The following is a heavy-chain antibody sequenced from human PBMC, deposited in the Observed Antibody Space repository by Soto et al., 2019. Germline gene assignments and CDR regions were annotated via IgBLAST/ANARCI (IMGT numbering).Heavy chain of an antibody. CDR1: GGTFSSYT. V-gene: IGHV1-69*02. CDR2: IIPILGIA. CDR3: ARGSAAAGNAFDY. J-gene: IGHJ4*02. D-gene: IGHD6-13*01. Sequence: QVQLVQSGAEVKKPGSSVKVSCKAPGGTFSSYTISWVRQAPGQGLEWMGRIIPILGIANYAQKFQGRVTITADKSTSTAYMELSSLRSEDTAVYYCARGSAAAGNAFDYWGQGTLVTVSS.